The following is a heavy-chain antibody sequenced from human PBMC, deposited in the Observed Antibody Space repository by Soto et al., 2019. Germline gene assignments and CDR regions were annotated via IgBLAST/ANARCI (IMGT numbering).Heavy chain of an antibody. D-gene: IGHD4-17*01. CDR2: IYHSGST. J-gene: IGHJ4*02. V-gene: IGHV4-4*02. CDR1: GGSISSTNW. Sequence: PSKTLSLTCAVSGGSISSTNWWSWVRQPPGKGLEWIGEIYHSGSTNYNPSLKSRVTISVDKSKNQFSLKLSSVTAADTALYYCARTTVTTRLTDYWGQGTLVTVSS. CDR3: ARTTVTTRLTDY.